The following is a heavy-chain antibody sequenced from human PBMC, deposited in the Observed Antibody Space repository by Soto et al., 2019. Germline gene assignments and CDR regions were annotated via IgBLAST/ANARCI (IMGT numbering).Heavy chain of an antibody. CDR3: ARSIVVVTALDY. J-gene: IGHJ4*02. CDR1: GYTFTSYA. Sequence: QVQLVQSGAEEKKPGASVKVSCKASGYTFTSYAMHWVRQAPGQRLEWMGWINACNGNTKYSQKFQARVTITRDTSASTAYMELISLRSEDTAVYYCARSIVVVTALDYWGQGTLVTVSS. V-gene: IGHV1-3*05. D-gene: IGHD2-21*02. CDR2: INACNGNT.